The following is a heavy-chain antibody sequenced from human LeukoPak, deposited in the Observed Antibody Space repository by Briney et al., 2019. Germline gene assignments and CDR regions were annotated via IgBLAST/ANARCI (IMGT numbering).Heavy chain of an antibody. D-gene: IGHD3-16*02. CDR1: VYTFTGYY. Sequence: GASVNVSFKASVYTFTGYYIHWVRQAPGQGREWMGWISRNSCGLNYPQKLQGGVTLPSDTSRTAAYMELRSLRSDHTAVYYCARADLSPTYEYVWGSYRYGYFDCWGQGTLVTVCS. CDR3: ARADLSPTYEYVWGSYRYGYFDC. CDR2: ISRNSCGL. J-gene: IGHJ4*02. V-gene: IGHV1-2*02.